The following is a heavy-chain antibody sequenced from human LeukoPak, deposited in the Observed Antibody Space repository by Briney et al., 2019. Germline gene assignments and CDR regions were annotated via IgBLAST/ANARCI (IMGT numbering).Heavy chain of an antibody. V-gene: IGHV4-59*01. J-gene: IGHJ4*02. CDR1: GGSISSYY. CDR2: IYYSGST. D-gene: IGHD3-16*01. CDR3: ARDLDYYVSAGLGY. Sequence: PSETLSLTCTVSGGSISSYYWSWIRQPPGKGLEWIGYIYYSGSTNYNPSLKSLVTISVDTSKNQFSLKLSSVTAADTAVYYCARDLDYYVSAGLGYWGQGTLVTVSS.